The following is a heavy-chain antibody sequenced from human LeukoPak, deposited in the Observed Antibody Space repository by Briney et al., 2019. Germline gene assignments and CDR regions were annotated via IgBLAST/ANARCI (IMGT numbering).Heavy chain of an antibody. CDR3: AINGGGDSGYGNFDY. J-gene: IGHJ4*02. CDR1: GFTFSSYA. Sequence: PGGSLRLSCAASGFTFSSYAMSWVRQAPGNGLEWVSAISGSGGSIYYADSVKGRFTTSRDNAKNSLYLQMNSLRAEDTALYYCAINGGGDSGYGNFDYWGQGTLVTVSS. CDR2: ISGSGGSI. V-gene: IGHV3-23*01. D-gene: IGHD5-12*01.